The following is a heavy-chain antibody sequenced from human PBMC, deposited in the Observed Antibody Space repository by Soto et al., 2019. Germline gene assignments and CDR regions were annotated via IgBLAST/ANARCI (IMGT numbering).Heavy chain of an antibody. D-gene: IGHD2-2*03. V-gene: IGHV5-51*01. CDR1: RYSFTSYW. CDR2: IYPGDSDT. Sequence: HGESRKISFKGSRYSFTSYWIAWVRQMPGNGLEWMGIIYPGDSDTRYSPSFQGQVTISAENSISTAYLQWSSLKASDTAMYYCARLMNGYDYWGQGTLVTVSS. CDR3: ARLMNGYDY. J-gene: IGHJ4*02.